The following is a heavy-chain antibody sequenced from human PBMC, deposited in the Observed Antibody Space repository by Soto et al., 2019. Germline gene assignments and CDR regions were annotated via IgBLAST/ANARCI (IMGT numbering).Heavy chain of an antibody. CDR3: ARDTVTMVRRTRYGMDV. D-gene: IGHD3-10*01. CDR2: IYTSGST. V-gene: IGHV4-4*07. Sequence: SETLSLTCTVSGGSISSYYWSWIRQPAGKGLEWIGRIYTSGSTNYNPSLKSRVTMSVDTSKNQFSLKLSSVTAADTAVYYCARDTVTMVRRTRYGMDVWGQGATVTVSS. J-gene: IGHJ6*02. CDR1: GGSISSYY.